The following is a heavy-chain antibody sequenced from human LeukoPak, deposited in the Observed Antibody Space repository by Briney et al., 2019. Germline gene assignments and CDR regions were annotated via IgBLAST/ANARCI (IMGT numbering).Heavy chain of an antibody. V-gene: IGHV4-4*07. Sequence: SETLSLTCTVSGGSISSYYWSWIRQPAGKGLEWIGRIYTSGSTNYNPSLKSRVTMSVDTSKNQFSLKLSSVTAADTAVYYCASEGSSGPYYYFDYWGQGTLVTVSS. D-gene: IGHD6-6*01. CDR1: GGSISSYY. CDR2: IYTSGST. CDR3: ASEGSSGPYYYFDY. J-gene: IGHJ4*02.